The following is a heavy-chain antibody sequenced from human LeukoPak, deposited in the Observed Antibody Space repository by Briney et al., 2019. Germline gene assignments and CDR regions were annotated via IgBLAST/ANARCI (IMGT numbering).Heavy chain of an antibody. Sequence: GGSLRLSCAASGFTFSSHWMSWVRQAPEKGLEWVANIRQDGGEKYYVDSVKGRFTISRDNAENSMYLQLSSLRAEATAVYYCVRPFGSGSYYIHWGQGTLVTVSS. V-gene: IGHV3-7*03. CDR3: VRPFGSGSYYIH. J-gene: IGHJ4*02. CDR1: GFTFSSHW. CDR2: IRQDGGEK. D-gene: IGHD3-10*01.